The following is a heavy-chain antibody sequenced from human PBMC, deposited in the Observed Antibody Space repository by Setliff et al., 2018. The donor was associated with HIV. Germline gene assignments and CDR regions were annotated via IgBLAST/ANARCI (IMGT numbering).Heavy chain of an antibody. D-gene: IGHD5-18*01. V-gene: IGHV3-30*01. Sequence: PGGSLRLSCVASGSTSSNYVLHWVRQAPGKGLEWVAAISHDGSTQYYADSLMGRFTISRDNSKNMIYLQLNNLRTEDTGVYYCAREYSFGSNLDSWGQGTLVTVPQ. J-gene: IGHJ4*02. CDR3: AREYSFGSNLDS. CDR2: ISHDGSTQ. CDR1: GSTSSNYV.